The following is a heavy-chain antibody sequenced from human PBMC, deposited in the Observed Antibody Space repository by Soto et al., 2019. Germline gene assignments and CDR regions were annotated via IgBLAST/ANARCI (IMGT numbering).Heavy chain of an antibody. Sequence: SETLSLTCTVSGGSISSYYWSWIRQPPGKGLEWIGYMYYGGGTNYNPSLKSRVTISVDTSKMQVTLKLSSVTAADTAVYFCARGTPSPLIVRSSRGPWFDPWGQGTLVTVSS. D-gene: IGHD2-15*01. J-gene: IGHJ5*02. CDR1: GGSISSYY. V-gene: IGHV4-59*08. CDR2: MYYGGGT. CDR3: ARGTPSPLIVRSSRGPWFDP.